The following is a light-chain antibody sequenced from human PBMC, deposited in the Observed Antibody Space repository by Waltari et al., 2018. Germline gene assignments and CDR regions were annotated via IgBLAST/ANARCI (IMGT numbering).Light chain of an antibody. CDR3: QQYDISPLT. CDR1: QTVRTTY. Sequence: EIVLTQSPGTLSLSPGERATLPCRASQTVRTTYLAWYQQKPGQAPTLRIYDTSSRATGIPDRFSGSGSGTDFSLTISSLEPEDFAVYYCQQYDISPLTFGGGTKVETK. CDR2: DTS. V-gene: IGKV3-20*01. J-gene: IGKJ4*01.